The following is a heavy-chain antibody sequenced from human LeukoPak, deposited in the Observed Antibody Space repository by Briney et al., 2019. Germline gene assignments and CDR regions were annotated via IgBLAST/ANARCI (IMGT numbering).Heavy chain of an antibody. CDR2: IYPDDSDT. D-gene: IGHD3-10*01. J-gene: IGHJ6*02. Sequence: GESLKISCKGSGYSFGNRRIGWVRQMPGKGLEWIGIIYPDDSDTIYSPSFEGQVPISADKSISTAYLQWSSLKASDTAMYYCARGAYGSGSSYNYYGMDVWGQGTTVTVSS. CDR1: GYSFGNRR. CDR3: ARGAYGSGSSYNYYGMDV. V-gene: IGHV5-51*01.